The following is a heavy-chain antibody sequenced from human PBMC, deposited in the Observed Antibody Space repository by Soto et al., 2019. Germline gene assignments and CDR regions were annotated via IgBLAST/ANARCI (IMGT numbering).Heavy chain of an antibody. CDR2: ISGSGGST. CDR3: AKDLSDSSGYSDAFDI. J-gene: IGHJ3*02. D-gene: IGHD3-22*01. Sequence: AGGSLRLSCAASGFTFSSYAIIFFRHAPFKWLEWVSAISGSGGSTYYADSVKGRFTISRDNSKNTLYLQMNSLRAEDTAVYYCAKDLSDSSGYSDAFDIWGQGTMVTVSS. CDR1: GFTFSSYA. V-gene: IGHV3-23*01.